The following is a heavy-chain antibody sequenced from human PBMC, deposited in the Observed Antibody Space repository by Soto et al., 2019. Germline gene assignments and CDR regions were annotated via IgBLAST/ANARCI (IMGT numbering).Heavy chain of an antibody. CDR2: ISGSGGST. J-gene: IGHJ4*02. CDR1: GFTFSSYA. Sequence: GGSLRLSCAASGFTFSSYAMNWVRQAPGKGLEWVSGISGSGGSTYYTDSVKGRFTISRDNSKNTLFLQMNSLRAEDTAVYYCAKDPPAGVDYWGQGTLVTVSS. CDR3: AKDPPAGVDY. V-gene: IGHV3-23*01. D-gene: IGHD2-2*01.